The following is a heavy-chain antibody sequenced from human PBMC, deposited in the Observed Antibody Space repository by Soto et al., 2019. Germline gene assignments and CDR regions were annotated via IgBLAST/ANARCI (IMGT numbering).Heavy chain of an antibody. D-gene: IGHD5-12*01. V-gene: IGHV4-31*03. CDR1: GGSISSGAYY. CDR3: AASCVACRGFNYYGMDV. CDR2: IYYSGST. J-gene: IGHJ6*02. Sequence: PSETLSLTCTVSGGSISSGAYYWNWIRQHPGKGLEWIGYIYYSGSTYYNPSLKSRVTISVDTSKNQFSLKLSSVTAADTAVYYCAASCVACRGFNYYGMDVWGQGTTVTVSS.